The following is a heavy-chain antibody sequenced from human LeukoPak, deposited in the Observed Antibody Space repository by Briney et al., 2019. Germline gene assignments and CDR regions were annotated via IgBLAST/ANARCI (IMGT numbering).Heavy chain of an antibody. Sequence: SVKVSCKASGGTFSSYAISWVRQAPGQGLEWMGGIIPIFGTANYAQKFQGRVTITADKSTSTAYMELSSLRSEDTAVYYCARSSPLYYDILTGYYGYFDYWGQGTLVTVSS. J-gene: IGHJ4*02. D-gene: IGHD3-9*01. V-gene: IGHV1-69*06. CDR2: IIPIFGTA. CDR1: GGTFSSYA. CDR3: ARSSPLYYDILTGYYGYFDY.